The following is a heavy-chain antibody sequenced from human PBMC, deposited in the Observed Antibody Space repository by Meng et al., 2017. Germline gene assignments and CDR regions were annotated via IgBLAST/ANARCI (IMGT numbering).Heavy chain of an antibody. D-gene: IGHD6-19*01. V-gene: IGHV3-23*01. CDR2: ISGSGGST. CDR1: GFTFSSYA. Sequence: GESLKISCAASGFTFSSYAMSWVRQAPGKGLEWVSAISGSGGSTYYADSVKGRFTISRDNSKNTLYLQTNSLRAEDTAVYYCAKVGYSSGRNPDYWGQGTLVTVSS. J-gene: IGHJ4*02. CDR3: AKVGYSSGRNPDY.